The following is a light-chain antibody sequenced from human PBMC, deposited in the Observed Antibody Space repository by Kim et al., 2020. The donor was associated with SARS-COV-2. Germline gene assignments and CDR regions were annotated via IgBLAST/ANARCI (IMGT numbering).Light chain of an antibody. J-gene: IGLJ3*02. CDR3: ASWDDTLNSQL. CDR2: RND. CDR1: RDKIGNNF. Sequence: GQTATLSCSGRRDKIGNNFVFWYRPLPGAAPRLLMYRNDPRPSGVPDRISGSKSGTSASLAISDLRSEYEADYFCASWDDTLNSQLFGGGTKVTVL. V-gene: IGLV1-47*01.